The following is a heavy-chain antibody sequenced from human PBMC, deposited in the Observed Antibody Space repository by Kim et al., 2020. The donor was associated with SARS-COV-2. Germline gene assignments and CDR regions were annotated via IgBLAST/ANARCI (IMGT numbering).Heavy chain of an antibody. V-gene: IGHV4-61*01. Sequence: SETLSLTCTVAGGSVSSDSYYWCWIRQPPGKGLEWIGYIYYSGSTNHNPSLKSRVTISVDTSKNQFSLKLSSVTAADTAIYYCARDRYGYDYWGQGTLVTVSS. CDR1: GGSVSSDSYY. D-gene: IGHD1-1*01. CDR3: ARDRYGYDY. J-gene: IGHJ4*02. CDR2: IYYSGST.